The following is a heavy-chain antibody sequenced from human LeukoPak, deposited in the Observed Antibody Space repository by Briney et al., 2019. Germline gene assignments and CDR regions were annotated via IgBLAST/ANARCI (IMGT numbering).Heavy chain of an antibody. J-gene: IGHJ3*02. Sequence: GASVKVSCKASGYTFTGYYMHWVRQAPGQGLEWMGWINPNSGGTNYAQKFQGRVTMTRDTSISTVYMELSRLRSDDTAMYYCARDEAIYAFDIWGQGTMVTVSS. V-gene: IGHV1-2*02. CDR1: GYTFTGYY. D-gene: IGHD2-21*01. CDR2: INPNSGGT. CDR3: ARDEAIYAFDI.